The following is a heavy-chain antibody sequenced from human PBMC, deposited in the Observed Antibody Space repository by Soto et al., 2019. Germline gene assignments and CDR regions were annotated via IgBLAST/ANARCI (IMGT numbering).Heavy chain of an antibody. J-gene: IGHJ4*02. CDR3: AREKDIVVVVATFDY. V-gene: IGHV3-33*01. D-gene: IGHD2-15*01. CDR2: IWYDGSNK. Sequence: QVQLVESGGGVVQPGRSLRLSCAASGFTFSSYGMHWVRQAPGKGLEWVAVIWYDGSNKYYADSVKGRFTISRDNSKNTLDLQMNSLRAEDTAVYYCAREKDIVVVVATFDYWGQGTLVTVSS. CDR1: GFTFSSYG.